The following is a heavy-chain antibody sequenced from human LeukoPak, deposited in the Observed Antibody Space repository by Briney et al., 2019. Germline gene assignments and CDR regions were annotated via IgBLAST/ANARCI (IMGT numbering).Heavy chain of an antibody. D-gene: IGHD1-26*01. Sequence: SETLSLTCAVHGGSFSGYYWSWIRQPPGQGLEWIGEVNHSGTARYNPSLESRVTISVDTSKSQSSLNVYFVTAADTAVYYCASLNPFSGRRNAFDIWGQGAMVTVSA. CDR2: VNHSGTA. J-gene: IGHJ3*02. V-gene: IGHV4-34*01. CDR1: GGSFSGYY. CDR3: ASLNPFSGRRNAFDI.